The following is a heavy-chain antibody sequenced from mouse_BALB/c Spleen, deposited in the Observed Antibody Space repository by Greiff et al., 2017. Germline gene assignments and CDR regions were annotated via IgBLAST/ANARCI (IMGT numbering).Heavy chain of an antibody. J-gene: IGHJ4*01. CDR1: GFTFTDYY. CDR2: IRNKANGYTT. D-gene: IGHD2-14*01. Sequence: EVKLMESGGGLVQPGGSLRLSCATSGFTFTDYYMSWVRQPPGKALEWLGFIRNKANGYTTEYSASVKGRFTISRDNSQSILYLQMNTLRAEDSATYYCARAYRYDVRDAMDYWGQGTSVTVSS. CDR3: ARAYRYDVRDAMDY. V-gene: IGHV7-3*02.